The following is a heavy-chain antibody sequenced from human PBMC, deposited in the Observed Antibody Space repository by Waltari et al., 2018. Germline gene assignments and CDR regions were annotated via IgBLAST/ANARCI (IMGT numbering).Heavy chain of an antibody. D-gene: IGHD7-27*01. CDR2: ISYDGSNK. V-gene: IGHV3-30-3*01. CDR3: ARDLG. J-gene: IGHJ4*02. Sequence: QVQLVESGGGVVQPGRSLRLSCAASGFTFSSYAMHWVRQAPGKGLEWVAVISYDGSNKYYADSVKGRFTISRDNSKNTLYLQMNSLRAEDTAVYYCARDLGWGQGTLVTVSS. CDR1: GFTFSSYA.